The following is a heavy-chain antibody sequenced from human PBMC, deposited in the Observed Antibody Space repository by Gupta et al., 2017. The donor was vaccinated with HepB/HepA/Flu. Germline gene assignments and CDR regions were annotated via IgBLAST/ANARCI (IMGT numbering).Heavy chain of an antibody. D-gene: IGHD3-3*01. CDR3: GHNRGRCGSGLLD. CDR1: GFSLSTIGVG. J-gene: IGHJ4*02. CDR2: LHWSGDK. V-gene: IGHV2-5*01. Sequence: QVTLPASGPPLATPTQTLPLTCAFSGFSLSTIGVGVGWFRQPPGKAREWRALLHWSGDKRYSPSRKSRVTISTDTAKTQVFLIMTNMDPVDTATYYCGHNRGRCGSGLLDWGQGTLVTVSS.